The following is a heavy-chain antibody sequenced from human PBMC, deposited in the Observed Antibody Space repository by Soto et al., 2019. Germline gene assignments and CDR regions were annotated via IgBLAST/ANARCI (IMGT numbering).Heavy chain of an antibody. Sequence: SETLSLTCTVSGGSISSYYWSWIRQPPGKGLEWIGEIYYSGSTNYNPSLKSRVTISVDKSKNQFSLKLSSVTAADTAVYYCAKVDTAMGAYFYFDYWGQGTLVTVSS. J-gene: IGHJ4*02. V-gene: IGHV4-59*12. D-gene: IGHD5-18*01. CDR1: GGSISSYY. CDR3: AKVDTAMGAYFYFDY. CDR2: IYYSGST.